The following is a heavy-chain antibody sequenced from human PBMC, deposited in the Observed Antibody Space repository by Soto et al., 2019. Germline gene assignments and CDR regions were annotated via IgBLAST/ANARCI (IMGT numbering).Heavy chain of an antibody. CDR1: GGSISSYY. CDR2: IYYSGST. Sequence: QVQLQESGPGLVKPSETLSLTCTVSGGSISSYYWSWIRQPPGKGLEWIGYIYYSGSTNYNPSLKSRVTISVDTSKNQFSLKLSSVTAADTAVYYCARHWGFWADYWGQGTLGTVSS. J-gene: IGHJ4*02. D-gene: IGHD3-16*01. CDR3: ARHWGFWADY. V-gene: IGHV4-59*08.